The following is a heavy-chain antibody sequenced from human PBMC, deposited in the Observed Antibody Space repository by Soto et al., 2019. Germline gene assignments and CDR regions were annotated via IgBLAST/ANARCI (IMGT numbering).Heavy chain of an antibody. CDR3: ATRIFGVEY. V-gene: IGHV3-23*01. CDR2: ISGTSPST. CDR1: GFTFSAYA. D-gene: IGHD3-3*01. J-gene: IGHJ4*02. Sequence: EVQLLESGGGLVQSGGSLRLSCAASGFTFSAYAMSWVRQAPGKGLEWVSAISGTSPSTYYADSVQGRFSISTDSSRKTLCLQMNTLRAEDTAVYFCATRIFGVEYWGQGTLVTVSS.